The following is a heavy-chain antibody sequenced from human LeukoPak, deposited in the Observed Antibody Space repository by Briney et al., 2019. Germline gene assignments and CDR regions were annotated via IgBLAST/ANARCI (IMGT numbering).Heavy chain of an antibody. V-gene: IGHV3-23*01. CDR3: AKADDYYDSSGFDY. Sequence: GGSLRLSCAASGFTFSSYAMSRVRQAPGKGLEWVSAISGSGGSTYYADSVKGRFTISRDNSKNTLYLQMNSLRAEDTAVYYCAKADDYYDSSGFDYWGQGTLVTVFS. J-gene: IGHJ4*02. CDR2: ISGSGGST. D-gene: IGHD3-22*01. CDR1: GFTFSSYA.